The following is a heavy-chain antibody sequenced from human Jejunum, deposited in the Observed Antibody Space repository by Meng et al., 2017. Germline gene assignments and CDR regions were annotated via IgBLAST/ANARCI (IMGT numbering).Heavy chain of an antibody. V-gene: IGHV4-59*01. J-gene: IGHJ3*02. D-gene: IGHD3-10*01. CDR1: GGSITTYY. CDR3: ARAPTTYYSSSGSSSHEWPGGFDI. CDR2: IYYTGST. Sequence: ETLSLTCTVSGGSITTYYWSWIRQPPGKGLEFIGYIYYTGSTKYNPSLESRVTISVDTSKSHFSLRLTSVTAADTAIYYCARAPTTYYSSSGSSSHEWPGGFDIWGQGTGVTVSS.